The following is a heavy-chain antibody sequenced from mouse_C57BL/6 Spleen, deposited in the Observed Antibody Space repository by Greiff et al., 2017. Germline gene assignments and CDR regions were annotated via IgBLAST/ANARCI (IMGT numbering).Heavy chain of an antibody. J-gene: IGHJ4*01. CDR1: GFSLTSYA. D-gene: IGHD1-1*01. Sequence: VQRVESGPGLVAPSQSLSITCTVSGFSLTSYAISWVRQPPGKGLEWLGVIWTGGGTNYNSALKSRLSISKDNSKSQVFLKMNSLQTDDTARYYCARDYYGSSTGAMDYWGQGTSVTVSS. V-gene: IGHV2-9-1*01. CDR3: ARDYYGSSTGAMDY. CDR2: IWTGGGT.